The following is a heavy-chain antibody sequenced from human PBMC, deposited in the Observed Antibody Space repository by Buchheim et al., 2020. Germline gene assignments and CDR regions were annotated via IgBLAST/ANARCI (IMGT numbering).Heavy chain of an antibody. CDR2: ISASGYTT. CDR3: VRGDPHPISDYSYAMDV. Sequence: EVQLVESGGGLVRPGGSLTLSCAASGFTFSNYSMNWVRQAPGKGLEWLSYISASGYTTHYAGSVKGRLSVSRNTVESTLYLKMHSLRHEDTAVYYCVRGDPHPISDYSYAMDVWGQGAT. D-gene: IGHD3-3*01. J-gene: IGHJ6*02. V-gene: IGHV3-48*02. CDR1: GFTFSNYS.